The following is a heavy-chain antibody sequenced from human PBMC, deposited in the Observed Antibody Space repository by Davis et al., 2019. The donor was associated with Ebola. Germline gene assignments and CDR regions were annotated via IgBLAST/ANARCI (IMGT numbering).Heavy chain of an antibody. J-gene: IGHJ6*02. CDR1: GFTFSSYG. CDR3: AKDRDYTAMAIYYYYGMDA. CDR2: ISYDGSNK. Sequence: GESLKISCAASGFTFSSYGMHWVRQAPGKGLEWVAVISYDGSNKYYSDSVKGRFTISRDNSKNTLYLQMNSLRAEDTAVYYCAKDRDYTAMAIYYYYGMDAWGQGTTVTVSS. V-gene: IGHV3-30*18. D-gene: IGHD5-18*01.